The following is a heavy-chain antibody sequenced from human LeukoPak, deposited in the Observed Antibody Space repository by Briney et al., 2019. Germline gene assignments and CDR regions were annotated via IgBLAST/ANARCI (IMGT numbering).Heavy chain of an antibody. CDR2: IKQDGSEK. CDR1: GFTFSSYC. Sequence: GGSLSLSCAAAGFTFSSYCVSWVRQASGKGLEWVANIKQDGSEKYYVDSVKGRFTISRDNAKNSLYLQMNSLRAEDTAVYYCARARYGAEYFDYWGQGTLVTVSS. V-gene: IGHV3-7*01. D-gene: IGHD4-17*01. J-gene: IGHJ4*02. CDR3: ARARYGAEYFDY.